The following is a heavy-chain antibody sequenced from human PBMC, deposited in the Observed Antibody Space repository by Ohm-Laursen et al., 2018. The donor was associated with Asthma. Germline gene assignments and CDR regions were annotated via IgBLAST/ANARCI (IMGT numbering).Heavy chain of an antibody. CDR2: ISWRSGSI. D-gene: IGHD3-10*01. CDR3: AKPKYGSGSYYPDAFDV. J-gene: IGHJ3*01. CDR1: GFTFEEYA. Sequence: SLRLSCAASGFTFEEYAMHWVRQAPGKGLEWVSVISWRSGSIAYADSVKGRFTIPRDNAKNSLYLQMNSLRAEDTALYYCAKPKYGSGSYYPDAFDVWGQGTMVTVSS. V-gene: IGHV3-9*01.